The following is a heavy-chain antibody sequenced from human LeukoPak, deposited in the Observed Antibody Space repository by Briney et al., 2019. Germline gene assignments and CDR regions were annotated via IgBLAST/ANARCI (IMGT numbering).Heavy chain of an antibody. J-gene: IGHJ4*02. CDR3: AGTRSGWYVY. D-gene: IGHD6-19*01. V-gene: IGHV4-59*08. CDR1: GGSISTYY. Sequence: SETLSLTCSVSGGSISTYYWSWIRQTPGKGLEQIGYIYNSGSTNYNPSLEGRVTMSIDTSKNQFSLKLSSVTAADTAVYYCAGTRSGWYVYWGQGTLVTVPS. CDR2: IYNSGST.